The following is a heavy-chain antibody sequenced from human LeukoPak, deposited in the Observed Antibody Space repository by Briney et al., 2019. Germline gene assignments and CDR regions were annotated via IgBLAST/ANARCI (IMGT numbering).Heavy chain of an antibody. Sequence: ASVNVSCTASGYTLTNYAMNWVRQAPGQGLEWMGWINTNTGNPTYAQGFTGRFVFSLDTSVSTAYLQISSLKAEDTAVYYCARFTPSPAGAFDIWGQGTMVTVSS. V-gene: IGHV7-4-1*02. CDR2: INTNTGNP. J-gene: IGHJ3*02. D-gene: IGHD2-15*01. CDR3: ARFTPSPAGAFDI. CDR1: GYTLTNYA.